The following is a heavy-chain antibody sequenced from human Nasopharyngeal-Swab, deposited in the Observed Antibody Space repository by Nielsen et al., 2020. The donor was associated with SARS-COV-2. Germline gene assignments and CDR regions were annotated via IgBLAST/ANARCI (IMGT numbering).Heavy chain of an antibody. V-gene: IGHV5-10-1*01. CDR2: IDPSDSYT. CDR1: GYSFTSHW. D-gene: IGHD2-2*01. Sequence: GGALKNSCKGCGYSFTSHWGSWGRQKPGKGLEWMGRIDPSDSYTNYSPSFQGHVTISADKSISTAYLQWSSLKASDTAMYYCARHHCSSTSCYVDFDYWGQGTLVTVSS. CDR3: ARHHCSSTSCYVDFDY. J-gene: IGHJ4*02.